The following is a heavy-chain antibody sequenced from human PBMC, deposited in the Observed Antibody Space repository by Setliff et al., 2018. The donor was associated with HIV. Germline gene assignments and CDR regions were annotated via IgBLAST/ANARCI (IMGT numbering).Heavy chain of an antibody. Sequence: PGGSLRLSCAASGFTFSYHAMTWVRQAPGKGLEWVSYISSSGGTIYYVDSVKGRFTISRDNAKESVYLQMNSLRVEESAVYYCARVSGPFDYWGPGTLVTVSS. CDR1: GFTFSYHA. J-gene: IGHJ4*02. D-gene: IGHD6-25*01. V-gene: IGHV3-11*04. CDR2: ISSSGGTI. CDR3: ARVSGPFDY.